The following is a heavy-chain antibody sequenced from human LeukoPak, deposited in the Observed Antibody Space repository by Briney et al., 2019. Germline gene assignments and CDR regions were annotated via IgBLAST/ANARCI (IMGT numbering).Heavy chain of an antibody. CDR2: MNPNSGDT. V-gene: IGHV1-2*02. J-gene: IGHJ4*02. CDR1: GYTFTAYN. D-gene: IGHD2-15*01. CDR3: LRGGGRSNCDY. Sequence: GASVKVSCKPSGYTFTAYNIHWVRQAPGQGLEWMGWMNPNSGDTNYAQNFQGRVTMTRDTSISTAYMELSSLRSDDTAVYFYLRGGGRSNCDYWGQGTPVTVSS.